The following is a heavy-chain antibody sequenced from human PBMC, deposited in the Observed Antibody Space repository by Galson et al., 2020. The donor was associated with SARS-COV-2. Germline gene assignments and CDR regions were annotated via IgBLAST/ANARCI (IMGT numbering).Heavy chain of an antibody. Sequence: GESLKISCAASGFTFSSYAMSWVRQAPGKGLEWVSAISGSGGSTYYADSVKGRFTISRDNSKNTLYLQMNSLRAEDTAVYYCAKEIEMSGYGDYPPVYYYYGMDVWGQGATVTVSS. D-gene: IGHD4-17*01. CDR2: ISGSGGST. CDR3: AKEIEMSGYGDYPPVYYYYGMDV. J-gene: IGHJ6*02. V-gene: IGHV3-23*01. CDR1: GFTFSSYA.